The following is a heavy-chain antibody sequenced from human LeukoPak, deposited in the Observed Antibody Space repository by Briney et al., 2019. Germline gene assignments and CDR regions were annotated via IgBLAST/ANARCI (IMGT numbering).Heavy chain of an antibody. Sequence: ASVKVSCKASGYTFTGHYMHWVRQAPGQGLEWMGWINPNSGGTNYAQKFQGRVTMTRDTSISTAYMELSRLRSDDTAVYYCASCGGDCSPYYYYGMDVWGQGNTVTVSS. V-gene: IGHV1-2*02. D-gene: IGHD2-21*02. J-gene: IGHJ6*02. CDR2: INPNSGGT. CDR1: GYTFTGHY. CDR3: ASCGGDCSPYYYYGMDV.